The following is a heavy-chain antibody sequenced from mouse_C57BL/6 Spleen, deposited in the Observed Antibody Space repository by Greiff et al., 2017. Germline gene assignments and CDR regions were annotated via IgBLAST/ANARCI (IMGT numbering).Heavy chain of an antibody. CDR3: TDWDEWFAY. D-gene: IGHD4-1*01. CDR2: IDPENGDT. J-gene: IGHJ3*01. V-gene: IGHV14-4*01. Sequence: VHVKQSGAELVRPGASVKLSCTASGFNIKDDYMHWVKQRPEQGLEWIGWIDPENGDTEYASKFQGKATITADTSSTTAYLQLISRTSEDTAVYYCTDWDEWFAYWGQGTLVTVSA. CDR1: GFNIKDDY.